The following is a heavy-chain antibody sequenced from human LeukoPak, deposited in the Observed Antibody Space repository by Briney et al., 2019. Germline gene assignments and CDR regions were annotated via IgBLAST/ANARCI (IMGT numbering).Heavy chain of an antibody. CDR1: GFTVSSNY. CDR3: ARDGWLQPEDAFDI. J-gene: IGHJ3*02. V-gene: IGHV3-53*01. Sequence: GGSLRLSCAASGFTVSSNYMSWVRPAPGKGLEWVSVIYSGGSTYYADSVKGRFTISRDNSKNTLYLQMNSLRAEDTAVYYCARDGWLQPEDAFDIWGQGTMVTVSS. CDR2: IYSGGST. D-gene: IGHD5-24*01.